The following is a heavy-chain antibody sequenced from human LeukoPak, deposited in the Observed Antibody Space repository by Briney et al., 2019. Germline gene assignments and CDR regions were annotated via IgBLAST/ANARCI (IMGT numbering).Heavy chain of an antibody. V-gene: IGHV4-59*01. D-gene: IGHD6-13*01. J-gene: IGHJ5*02. CDR1: GGAISTYY. CDR2: IYYSGTT. CDR3: ARVGVAAAS. Sequence: SETLSLTCTVSGGAISTYYWSWIRQPPGKGLEWIGYIYYSGTTNYNPSLKSRVTMSVDTSKNQFSLKLSSLTAADTAVYYCARVGVAAASWGQGTLVTVSS.